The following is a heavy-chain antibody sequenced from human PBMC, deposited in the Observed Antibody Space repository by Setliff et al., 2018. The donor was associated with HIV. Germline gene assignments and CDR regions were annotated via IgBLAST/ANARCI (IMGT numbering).Heavy chain of an antibody. CDR1: GGSISTNSYY. CDR2: ICYRGNT. Sequence: PSETLSLTCTVSGGSISTNSYYWGWIRQPPRKGLEWIGRICYRGNTYYNPSLKSRLTISVDTSKNQFSLKLSSVTAADTAVYYCARDGDSGTLYDAFDIWGQGTMVTVSS. J-gene: IGHJ3*02. V-gene: IGHV4-39*07. CDR3: ARDGDSGTLYDAFDI. D-gene: IGHD1-26*01.